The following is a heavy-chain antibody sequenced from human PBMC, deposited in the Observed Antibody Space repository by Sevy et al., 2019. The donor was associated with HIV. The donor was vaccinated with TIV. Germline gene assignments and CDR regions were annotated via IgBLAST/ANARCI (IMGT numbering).Heavy chain of an antibody. CDR3: ATDMLGYCSSTSCYAEGYFDY. CDR2: IYYSGST. CDR1: GGSISSYY. Sequence: SETLSLTCTVSGGSISSYYWSWIRQPPGKGLEWIGYIYYSGSTNYNPSLKSRVTISVDTSKNQFSLKLSSVTAADTXXXYCATDMLGYCSSTSCYAEGYFDYWGQGTLVTVSS. V-gene: IGHV4-59*01. D-gene: IGHD2-2*01. J-gene: IGHJ4*02.